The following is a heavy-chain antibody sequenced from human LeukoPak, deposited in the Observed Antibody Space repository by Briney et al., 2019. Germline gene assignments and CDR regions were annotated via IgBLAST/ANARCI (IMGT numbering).Heavy chain of an antibody. J-gene: IGHJ5*02. V-gene: IGHV3-30-3*01. D-gene: IGHD6-19*01. CDR2: MSSDGINQ. CDR3: ARGYTSGWSRGFDP. Sequence: PGGSLRLSCADSGFTFSNYTVHWVRQAPGKGLEWVAVMSSDGINQYYADSVKGRFTISRDNSKNTLSLQMTSLRADDTALYYCARGYTSGWSRGFDPWGQGTLVTVSS. CDR1: GFTFSNYT.